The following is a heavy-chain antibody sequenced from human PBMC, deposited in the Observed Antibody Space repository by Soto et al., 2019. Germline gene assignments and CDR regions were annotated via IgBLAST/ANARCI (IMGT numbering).Heavy chain of an antibody. CDR1: GGSISSGGYS. D-gene: IGHD5-18*01. Sequence: SETLSLTCAVSGGSISSGGYSWSWIRQPPGKGLEWIGYMYHSGSTYYNPSLKSRVTISVDRSKNQFSLKLSSVTAADTAVYYCARDDLYGYFFDIWGQGTMVTVSS. CDR3: ARDDLYGYFFDI. J-gene: IGHJ3*02. CDR2: MYHSGST. V-gene: IGHV4-30-2*01.